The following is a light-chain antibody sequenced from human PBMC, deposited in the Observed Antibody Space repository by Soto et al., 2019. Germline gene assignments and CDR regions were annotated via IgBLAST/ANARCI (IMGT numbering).Light chain of an antibody. CDR3: QQRSNWT. V-gene: IGKV3-11*01. J-gene: IGKJ1*01. CDR1: QSVSSY. Sequence: EIVLTQSPATLSLSPGERATLSCRASQSVSSYLAWYQQKPGQAPRLLIYDASNRATGIPDRFSGSGSGTDFTLTISSLEPEDFAVYYCQQRSNWTFGQGTKVDIK. CDR2: DAS.